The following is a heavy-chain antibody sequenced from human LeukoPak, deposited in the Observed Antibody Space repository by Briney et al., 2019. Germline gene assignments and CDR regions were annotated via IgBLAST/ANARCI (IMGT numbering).Heavy chain of an antibody. CDR2: IWYDGSNK. V-gene: IGHV3-33*08. Sequence: QPGGSLRLSCAASGFTFSDYYMSWIRQAPGKGLEWVAVIWYDGSNKYYADSVKGRFTISRDNSKNTLYLQMNSLRAEDTAVYYCARSSYGDYWGQGTLVTVSS. D-gene: IGHD5-18*01. CDR1: GFTFSDYY. CDR3: ARSSYGDY. J-gene: IGHJ4*02.